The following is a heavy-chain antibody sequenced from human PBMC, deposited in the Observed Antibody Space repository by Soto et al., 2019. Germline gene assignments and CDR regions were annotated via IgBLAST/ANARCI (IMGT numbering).Heavy chain of an antibody. CDR1: GFTFSSYV. V-gene: IGHV3-30-3*01. CDR2: ISRDGSNA. CDR3: ARDDEGGSDCDLGY. D-gene: IGHD3-10*01. J-gene: IGHJ4*02. Sequence: QVQLVESGGGVVQPGRSLTVSCAASGFTFSSYVIHWVRQTPDKGLEWVAFISRDGSNAYYADSVKGRFTISRDNSKNTLYLEMNSLRAEDTAVYYCARDDEGGSDCDLGYWGQGTLVTVSS.